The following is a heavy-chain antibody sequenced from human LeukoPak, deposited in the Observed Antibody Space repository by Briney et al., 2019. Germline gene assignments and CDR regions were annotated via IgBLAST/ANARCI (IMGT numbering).Heavy chain of an antibody. J-gene: IGHJ4*02. CDR3: AKVYVGSWYAYDH. CDR2: ISGDGGTT. CDR1: GFTFSSYW. D-gene: IGHD6-13*01. V-gene: IGHV3-43*02. Sequence: PGGSLRLSCAASGFTFSSYWMHWVRHAPGKGLVWVSLISGDGGTTDYADSVKGRFTISRDNRRNSLYLYMNSLRTEDTALYFCAKVYVGSWYAYDHWGQGTLVTVSS.